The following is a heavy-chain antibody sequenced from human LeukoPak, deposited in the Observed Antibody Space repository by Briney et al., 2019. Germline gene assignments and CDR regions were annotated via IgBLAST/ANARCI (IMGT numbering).Heavy chain of an antibody. V-gene: IGHV1-58*02. CDR3: VADPYYDASGPPRWFDP. CDR1: GFTFPSSA. D-gene: IGHD3-22*01. CDR2: IVVGSDNT. Sequence: GASVKVSCKASGFTFPSSAMQWVRQARGQRLEWIGWIVVGSDNTNYAQKFQERLTITRDMSTSTAYMELSSLRSDDTAVYYCVADPYYDASGPPRWFDPXXXGXLVTVSS. J-gene: IGHJ5*02.